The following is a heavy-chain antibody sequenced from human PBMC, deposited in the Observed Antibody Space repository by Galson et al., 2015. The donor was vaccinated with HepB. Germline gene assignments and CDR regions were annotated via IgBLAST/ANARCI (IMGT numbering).Heavy chain of an antibody. CDR1: GFTFSNAW. J-gene: IGHJ3*02. CDR3: TTDSHPYSSSWYEKDGDAFDI. CDR2: IKSKTDGGTT. D-gene: IGHD6-13*01. Sequence: SLRLSCAASGFTFSNAWMSWVRQAPGKGLEWVGRIKSKTDGGTTDYAAPVKGRYTISRDDSKNTLYLQMNSLKTEDTAVYYRTTDSHPYSSSWYEKDGDAFDIWGQGTMVTVSS. V-gene: IGHV3-15*01.